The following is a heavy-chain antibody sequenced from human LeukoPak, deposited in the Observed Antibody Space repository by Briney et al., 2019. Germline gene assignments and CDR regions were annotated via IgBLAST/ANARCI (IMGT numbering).Heavy chain of an antibody. J-gene: IGHJ4*02. CDR2: MNQDGRKE. CDR1: GFIFSNYW. Sequence: GGSLRLSCTASGFIFSNYWMTWVRQAPGKGLEWVAQMNQDGRKEYYIDSVKARFSISRDNARNSLSLQMNSLRAEDTAVYYCVRDGGVSGYDLLDYWGQGTLVTVSS. V-gene: IGHV3-7*01. CDR3: VRDGGVSGYDLLDY. D-gene: IGHD5-12*01.